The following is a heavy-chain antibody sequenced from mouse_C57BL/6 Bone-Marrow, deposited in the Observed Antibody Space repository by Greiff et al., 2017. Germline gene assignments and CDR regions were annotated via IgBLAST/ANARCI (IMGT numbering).Heavy chain of an antibody. J-gene: IGHJ3*01. CDR1: GYTFTSYW. D-gene: IGHD3-2*02. CDR2: IHPNSGST. V-gene: IGHV1-64*01. Sequence: VQLQQPGAELVKPGASVKLSCKASGYTFTSYWMHWVKQRPGQGLEWIGMIHPNSGSTNYNEKFKSKAKLTVDKSSSTAYMQLSSLTSEDSAVYYCARSGTAQAAWFAYWGQGTLVTVSA. CDR3: ARSGTAQAAWFAY.